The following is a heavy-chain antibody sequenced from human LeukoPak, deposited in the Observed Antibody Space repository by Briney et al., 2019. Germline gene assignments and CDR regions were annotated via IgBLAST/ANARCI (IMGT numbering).Heavy chain of an antibody. D-gene: IGHD6-13*01. V-gene: IGHV4-59*08. CDR3: AGAYSSSWYFDY. CDR2: IYYSGST. J-gene: IGHJ4*02. CDR1: GGSISSYY. Sequence: SETLSLTCTVSGGSISSYYWSWIRQPPGKGLEWIGYIYYSGSTNYNPSLKSRVTISVDTFKNQFSLKLSSVTAADTAVYYCAGAYSSSWYFDYWGQGTLVTVSS.